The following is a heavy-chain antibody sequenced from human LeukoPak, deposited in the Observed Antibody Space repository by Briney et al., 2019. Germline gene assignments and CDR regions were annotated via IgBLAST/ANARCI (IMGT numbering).Heavy chain of an antibody. CDR3: ARTSQPTSSWYRG. Sequence: SETLSLTCTVSGGSISSSSYYWGWIRQPPGKGLEWIGSIYYSGSTYYNPSLKSRVTISVDTSKNQFSLKLGSVTAADTAVYYCARTSQPTSSWYRGWGQGTLVTVSS. V-gene: IGHV4-39*01. CDR2: IYYSGST. CDR1: GGSISSSSYY. D-gene: IGHD6-13*01. J-gene: IGHJ4*02.